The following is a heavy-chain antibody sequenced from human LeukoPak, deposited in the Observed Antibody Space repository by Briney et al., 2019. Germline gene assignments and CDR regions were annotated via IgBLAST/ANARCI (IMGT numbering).Heavy chain of an antibody. CDR2: ISSSGSTI. Sequence: GGSLRLSCAASGFTFSDYYMSWIRQAPGKGLEWVSYISSSGSTIYYADSVKGRFTISRDNAKNSLYLQMNSLRAEDTAVYYCARTNSEMATIYFDYWGQGTLVTVSS. V-gene: IGHV3-11*04. CDR3: ARTNSEMATIYFDY. CDR1: GFTFSDYY. J-gene: IGHJ4*02. D-gene: IGHD5-24*01.